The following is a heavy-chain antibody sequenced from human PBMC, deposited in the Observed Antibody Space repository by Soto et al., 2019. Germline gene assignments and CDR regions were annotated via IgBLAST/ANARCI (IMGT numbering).Heavy chain of an antibody. CDR3: VRQNWDSYFSYFDS. D-gene: IGHD2-21*01. CDR2: ILYDGSNK. Sequence: GGSLRLSCAASGFTFSNYGMHWARQAQGKGLEWVAAILYDGSNKYYADSVKGRFTISRDNSKNTLYLQMNSLRAEDTAVYYCVRQNWDSYFSYFDSWGQGTLVTVSS. V-gene: IGHV3-33*01. CDR1: GFTFSNYG. J-gene: IGHJ4*02.